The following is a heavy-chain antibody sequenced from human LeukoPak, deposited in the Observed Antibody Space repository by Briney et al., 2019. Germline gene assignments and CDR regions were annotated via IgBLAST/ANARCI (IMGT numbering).Heavy chain of an antibody. V-gene: IGHV4-39*01. J-gene: IGHJ4*02. D-gene: IGHD3-9*01. CDR1: GGSVSSTTYY. CDR3: ARQRKGRYFDYIFDY. CDR2: VYYTGST. Sequence: SETLSLTCAVSGGSVSSTTYYWGWIRQPPGGGLEWIANVYYTGSTYCNPSLKSRVTMSVDTSKNQFSLTMTSVTAADTAVYYCARQRKGRYFDYIFDYWGQGTLATVSS.